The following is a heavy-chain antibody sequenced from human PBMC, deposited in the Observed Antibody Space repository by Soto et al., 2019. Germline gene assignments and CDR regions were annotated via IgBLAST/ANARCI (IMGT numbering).Heavy chain of an antibody. V-gene: IGHV1-18*01. CDR1: GYTFTNFG. D-gene: IGHD3-16*01. CDR3: ARGGTPIAY. CDR2: ISAYNGNT. J-gene: IGHJ4*02. Sequence: QVQLVQSGAEVKKPGASVKVSCKASGYTFTNFGISWVRQAPGQGLEWMGWISAYNGNTNYAQKFQGRVTMTTDTSTGTADMEVRSLRFDDTAVYYCARGGTPIAYWGQGTLVTVSS.